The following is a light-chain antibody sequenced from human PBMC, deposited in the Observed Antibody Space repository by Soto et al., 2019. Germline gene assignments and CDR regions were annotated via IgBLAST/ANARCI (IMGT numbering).Light chain of an antibody. Sequence: ELVLTQSPATLSVSPGEGATLSCRASQSVSSNLVWYLQKPGQAPRLLIYGAFTRAAGVPARFSGSGSGTDFTLTISSLQSEDFAVYYCQQYNDWPTWTFGQGTTVEIK. CDR2: GAF. V-gene: IGKV3-15*01. CDR3: QQYNDWPTWT. J-gene: IGKJ1*01. CDR1: QSVSSN.